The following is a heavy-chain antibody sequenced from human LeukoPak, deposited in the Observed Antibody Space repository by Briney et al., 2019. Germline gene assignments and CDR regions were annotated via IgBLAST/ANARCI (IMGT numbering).Heavy chain of an antibody. CDR2: IYHSGST. D-gene: IGHD1-26*01. CDR3: ARGGELFVDY. V-gene: IGHV4-34*01. J-gene: IGHJ4*02. Sequence: PSETLSLTCAVYGVSFSGYYWSWVRQPPGKGLEWIGEIYHSGSTNYNPSLKSRVTISVDKSKNQFSLKLSSVTAADTAVYYCARGGELFVDYWGQGTLVTVSS. CDR1: GVSFSGYY.